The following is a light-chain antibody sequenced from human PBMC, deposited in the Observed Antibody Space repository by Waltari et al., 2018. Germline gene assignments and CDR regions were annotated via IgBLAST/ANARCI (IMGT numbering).Light chain of an antibody. CDR3: SAWDSSLSAHV. Sequence: QAGLTQPPSVSKGLRQTATLTCTGDSNNVVNQGAAWLQQHQGHPPKLLSYRNNNRPSGISERFSASRSGNTASLTITGLQPEDEADYYCSAWDSSLSAHVFGTGTKVTVL. CDR2: RNN. J-gene: IGLJ1*01. V-gene: IGLV10-54*04. CDR1: SNNVVNQG.